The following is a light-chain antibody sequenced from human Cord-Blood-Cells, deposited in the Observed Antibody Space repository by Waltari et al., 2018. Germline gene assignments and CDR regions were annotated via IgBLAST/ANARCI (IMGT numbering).Light chain of an antibody. Sequence: SYVLTQPPSVSVAPGKTARITCGENNIGSTSAHWYQQKPGQAPVLVIYYDSDRPSGIPERFSGSNSGNTATLTISRVEAGDEADYYCQVWDSSSDHPVFGGGTKLTVL. CDR1: NIGSTS. CDR2: YDS. J-gene: IGLJ3*02. V-gene: IGLV3-21*04. CDR3: QVWDSSSDHPV.